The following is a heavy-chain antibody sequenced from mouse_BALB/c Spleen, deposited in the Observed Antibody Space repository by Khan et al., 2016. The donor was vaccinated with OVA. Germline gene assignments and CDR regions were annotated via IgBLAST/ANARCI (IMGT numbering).Heavy chain of an antibody. CDR2: ISYSGGT. J-gene: IGHJ2*01. V-gene: IGHV3-2*02. CDR1: GYSITSGYA. CDR3: ARGNYYGYYFDY. D-gene: IGHD1-1*01. Sequence: EVQLVESGPGLVKPSQSLSLTCTVTGYSITSGYAWNWIRQFPGNKLEWMGYISYSGGTSYNPSLKSRISITRDTSKNQFFLQLNSVTTEDTATYYCARGNYYGYYFDYWGQGTPLTVFS.